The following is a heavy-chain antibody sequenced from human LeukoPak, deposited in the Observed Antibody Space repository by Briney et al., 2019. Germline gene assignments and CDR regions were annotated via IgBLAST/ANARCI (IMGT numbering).Heavy chain of an antibody. CDR1: GYTFTGYY. Sequence: ASVKVSCKASGYTFTGYYMHWVRQAPGQGLEWMGRINPNSGGTSYAQKFQGRVTMTRDTSTSTVYMELSSLRSEDTAVYYCAREPNLHYYDSSGYYYVGAFDIWGQGTMVTVSS. CDR3: AREPNLHYYDSSGYYYVGAFDI. CDR2: INPNSGGT. J-gene: IGHJ3*02. D-gene: IGHD3-22*01. V-gene: IGHV1-2*06.